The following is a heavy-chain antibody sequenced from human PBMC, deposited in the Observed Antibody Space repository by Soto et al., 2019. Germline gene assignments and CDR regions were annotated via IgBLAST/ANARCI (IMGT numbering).Heavy chain of an antibody. CDR3: ARVFYDYSTDRFDP. J-gene: IGHJ5*02. CDR1: GFTFSSYS. Sequence: KAGGSLRLSCAASGFTFSSYSMNWVRQAPGKGLEWVSSISSSSSYIYYADSVKGRFTISRDNAKNSLYLQMNSLRAEDTAVYYCARVFYDYSTDRFDPWGQGTLVTVSS. V-gene: IGHV3-21*01. CDR2: ISSSSSYI. D-gene: IGHD4-4*01.